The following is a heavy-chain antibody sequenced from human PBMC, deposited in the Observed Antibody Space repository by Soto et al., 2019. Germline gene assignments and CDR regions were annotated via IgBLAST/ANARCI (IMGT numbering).Heavy chain of an antibody. CDR2: INPDSGGT. CDR3: ARALSFGSGTFDY. V-gene: IGHV1-2*02. D-gene: IGHD1-26*01. CDR1: GYTFTAYY. J-gene: IGHJ4*02. Sequence: GASVKVSCKASGYTFTAYYMHWVRQAPGQGLEWMGCINPDSGGTKYAQKFQGRVTMTRDTSITTAYMDLSSLRSDDTAVYYYARALSFGSGTFDYWGQGTLVTVSS.